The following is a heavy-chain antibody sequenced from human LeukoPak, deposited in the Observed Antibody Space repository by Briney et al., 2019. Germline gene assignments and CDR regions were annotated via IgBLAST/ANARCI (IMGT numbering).Heavy chain of an antibody. CDR3: ARGVTMIGRLRFDP. D-gene: IGHD3-22*01. Sequence: SETLSLTCTVSGYSISSGYYSGWIRQPPGKGLEWIGSIYHTGSTYYTPSLKSRVTISVDTSKNHFSLKLSSVTAADTAVYYCARGVTMIGRLRFDPWGQGTLVTVSP. CDR1: GYSISSGYY. CDR2: IYHTGST. J-gene: IGHJ5*02. V-gene: IGHV4-38-2*02.